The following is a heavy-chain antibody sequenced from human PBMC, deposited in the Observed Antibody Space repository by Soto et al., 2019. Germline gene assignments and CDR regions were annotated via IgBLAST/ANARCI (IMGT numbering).Heavy chain of an antibody. CDR2: INDSGST. Sequence: PSETLSLTCAVYGGSFSGYYWSWIRQPPGKGLEWIGEINDSGSTKYNPSLKSRVTISVDTSKNQFSLNLSSVTAADTAVYYCAIVPVRKYYGAGSYNNYYFGMDVWGQGTTVTVSS. J-gene: IGHJ6*02. CDR1: GGSFSGYY. V-gene: IGHV4-34*01. D-gene: IGHD3-10*01. CDR3: AIVPVRKYYGAGSYNNYYFGMDV.